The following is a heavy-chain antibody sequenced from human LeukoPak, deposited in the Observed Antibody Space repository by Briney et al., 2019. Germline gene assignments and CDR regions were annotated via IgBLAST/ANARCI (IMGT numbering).Heavy chain of an antibody. CDR2: IYYTGST. J-gene: IGHJ1*01. V-gene: IGHV4-39*02. D-gene: IGHD3-22*01. CDR1: GGFISSSSYY. CDR3: ARRRYYDSTGYLD. Sequence: SETLSLTCTISGGFISSSSYYWGWIRQPPGKGLEWIGYIYYTGSTYYNASLKSRVSISIDTSNNHFSLKLSSVTAADTALYYCARRRYYDSTGYLDWGQGTLVTVSS.